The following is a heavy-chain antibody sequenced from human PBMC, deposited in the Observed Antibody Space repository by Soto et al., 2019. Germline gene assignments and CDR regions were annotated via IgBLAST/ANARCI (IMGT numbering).Heavy chain of an antibody. D-gene: IGHD3-16*02. V-gene: IGHV3-48*01. Sequence: GGSLRLSCAASGFTFSSYSMNWVRQAPGKGLEWVSYISSSSSTIYYADSVKGRFTISSDNAKNSLYLQMNSLRAEDTAVYYCAGEDYDYIWGSYRQGAFDYWGQGTLVTVSS. CDR2: ISSSSSTI. J-gene: IGHJ4*02. CDR3: AGEDYDYIWGSYRQGAFDY. CDR1: GFTFSSYS.